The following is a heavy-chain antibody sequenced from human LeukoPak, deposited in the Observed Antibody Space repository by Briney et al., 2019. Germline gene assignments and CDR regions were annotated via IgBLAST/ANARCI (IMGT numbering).Heavy chain of an antibody. CDR1: GGSINSGGYY. Sequence: PSQTLSLTCTVSGGSINSGGYYWSWIRQHPGKGLEWIGYIYNSGSTNYNPSLKSRVTMSVDTSKNQFSLRLTSVTAADTAVYYCARSVYDFWSGYYGYWGQGTLVTVSS. CDR3: ARSVYDFWSGYYGY. V-gene: IGHV4-31*03. D-gene: IGHD3-3*01. CDR2: IYNSGST. J-gene: IGHJ4*02.